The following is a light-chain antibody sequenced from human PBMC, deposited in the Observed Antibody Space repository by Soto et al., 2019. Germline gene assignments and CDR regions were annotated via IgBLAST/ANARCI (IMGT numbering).Light chain of an antibody. CDR2: AAS. Sequence: IRMTQSPSSLSASVGDRVAITCRASQGISSYLAWYQQKPGKAPKLLIYAASTLQSGVPSRFSGSGSGTDFTLTISSLQPEDFATYYCQQLNSYPRTFGGGTKVDI. J-gene: IGKJ4*01. CDR3: QQLNSYPRT. V-gene: IGKV1-9*01. CDR1: QGISSY.